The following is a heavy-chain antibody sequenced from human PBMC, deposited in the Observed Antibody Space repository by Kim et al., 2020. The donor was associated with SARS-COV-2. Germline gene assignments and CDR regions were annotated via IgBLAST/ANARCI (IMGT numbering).Heavy chain of an antibody. V-gene: IGHV3-43*01. Sequence: GGSLRLSCAASGFSSDDYTMHWVRQAPGKGLEWVSLISWDGGRTYYADSVKGRFTISRDKSTNSLHLQMESLTTEDTAFYYCAKDIGWELDRGVIGFEKWGQGTLVTVSS. CDR2: ISWDGGRT. D-gene: IGHD3-16*02. CDR3: AKDIGWELDRGVIGFEK. CDR1: GFSSDDYT. J-gene: IGHJ4*02.